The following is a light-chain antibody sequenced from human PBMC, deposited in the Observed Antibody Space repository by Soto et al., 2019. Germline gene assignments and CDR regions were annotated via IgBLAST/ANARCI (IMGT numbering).Light chain of an antibody. CDR2: DAS. V-gene: IGKV3-11*01. Sequence: EIVLTQSPATLSLSPGERATLSCRASQSIRSYLAWYQQRPGQSPRLLMYDASNRAPGVPARFSGSGSGTDFTLTISRLEPEDFAVYYCQHRTDYTFGGGTKVEIK. J-gene: IGKJ4*01. CDR3: QHRTDYT. CDR1: QSIRSY.